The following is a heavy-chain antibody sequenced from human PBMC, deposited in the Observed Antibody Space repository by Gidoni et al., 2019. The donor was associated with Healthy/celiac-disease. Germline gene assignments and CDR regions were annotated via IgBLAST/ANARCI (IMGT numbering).Heavy chain of an antibody. CDR2: ISAYNGNT. V-gene: IGHV1-18*01. J-gene: IGHJ4*02. CDR3: ARGSLGYCSGGSCYSRYFDY. CDR1: GYTFTSYG. Sequence: QVQLVQSGAEVKKPGASVKVSCTASGYTFTSYGISWVRQAPGQGLEWMGWISAYNGNTNYAQKLQGRVTMTTDTSTSTAYMELRSLRSDDTAVYYCARGSLGYCSGGSCYSRYFDYWGQGTLVTVSS. D-gene: IGHD2-15*01.